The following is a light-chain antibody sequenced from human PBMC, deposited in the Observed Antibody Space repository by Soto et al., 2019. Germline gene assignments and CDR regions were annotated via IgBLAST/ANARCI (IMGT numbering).Light chain of an antibody. CDR2: GAS. CDR1: QSVTGNY. V-gene: IGKV3-20*01. CDR3: QHYYTSYTT. J-gene: IGKJ1*01. Sequence: EVVSTQSQGTLSLSPGERATLSCGASQSVTGNYLALYQQKPGQAPRLLIVGASTRATGIPDRFSGSGSGTDFTLTISRLEPEDFAEYYYQHYYTSYTTFGQGTKVDIK.